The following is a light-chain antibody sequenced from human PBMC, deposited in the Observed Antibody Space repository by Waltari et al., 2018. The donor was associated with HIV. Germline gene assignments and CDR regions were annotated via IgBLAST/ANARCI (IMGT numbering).Light chain of an antibody. CDR3: QQYYSAPFT. Sequence: DIVMTQSPDSLAVSLGERATINCKSSQSLLYSSNNKNYLAWYQQRPRQPPKLLVYWASTRESGVPDRFSGSGSGTDFTLTISSLQAEDVVVYYCQQYYSAPFTFGPGTKVDIK. V-gene: IGKV4-1*01. J-gene: IGKJ3*01. CDR2: WAS. CDR1: QSLLYSSNNKNY.